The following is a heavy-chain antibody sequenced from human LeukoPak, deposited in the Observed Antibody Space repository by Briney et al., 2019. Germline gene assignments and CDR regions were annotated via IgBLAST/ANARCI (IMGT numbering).Heavy chain of an antibody. Sequence: SVKVSCKASGGTFSSYAISWVRQAPGQGLERMGGIIPIFGTANYAQKFQGRVTITTDESTSTAYMELSSLRSEDTAVYYCASRGSWGGNYFDYWGQGTLVTVSS. J-gene: IGHJ4*02. CDR3: ASRGSWGGNYFDY. D-gene: IGHD1-26*01. V-gene: IGHV1-69*05. CDR1: GGTFSSYA. CDR2: IIPIFGTA.